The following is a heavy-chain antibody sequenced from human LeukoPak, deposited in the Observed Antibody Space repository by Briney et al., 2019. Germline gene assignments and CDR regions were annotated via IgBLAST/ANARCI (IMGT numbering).Heavy chain of an antibody. J-gene: IGHJ2*01. CDR3: ARRYYYDTSSYRSYWYFDL. D-gene: IGHD3-22*01. Sequence: PSETLSLTCAVYDGSFSGYYWSWIRQPPGKGLEWIGRIYTSGSTNYNPSLKSRVTISVDTSKNQFSLKLSSVTAADTAVYYCARRYYYDTSSYRSYWYFDLWGRGTLVTVSS. CDR1: DGSFSGYY. CDR2: IYTSGST. V-gene: IGHV4-4*08.